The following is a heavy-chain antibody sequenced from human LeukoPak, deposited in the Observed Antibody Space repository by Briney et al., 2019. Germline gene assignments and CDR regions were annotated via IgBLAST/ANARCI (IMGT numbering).Heavy chain of an antibody. CDR3: ARVGTDDAFDI. V-gene: IGHV3-48*03. Sequence: GGSLRLSCAASGFTFSSYEMNWVRQAPGKGLEWVSYISSSGSTIYYADSVKGRFTISRDNAKNSLDLQMNSLRAEDTAVYYCARVGTDDAFDIWGQGTMVTVSS. J-gene: IGHJ3*02. D-gene: IGHD1-26*01. CDR2: ISSSGSTI. CDR1: GFTFSSYE.